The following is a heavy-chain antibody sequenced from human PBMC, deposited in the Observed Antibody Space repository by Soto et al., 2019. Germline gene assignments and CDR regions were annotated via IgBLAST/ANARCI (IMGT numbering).Heavy chain of an antibody. CDR2: ISYSGIT. Sequence: ASETLSLTCTVSGGSISNFYWSWIRQPPGKGLEWMGYISYSGITNYNPSLKSRFTISVDTSKNQFSLKLSSVTAADAAVYYCARDLRGYSYGYDAFDIWGQGTMVTVSS. D-gene: IGHD5-18*01. V-gene: IGHV4-59*01. CDR1: GGSISNFY. J-gene: IGHJ3*02. CDR3: ARDLRGYSYGYDAFDI.